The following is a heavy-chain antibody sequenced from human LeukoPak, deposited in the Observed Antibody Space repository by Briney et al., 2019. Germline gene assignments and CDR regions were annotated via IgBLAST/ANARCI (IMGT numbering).Heavy chain of an antibody. D-gene: IGHD2-2*01. CDR1: GFTFSSYA. V-gene: IGHV3-23*01. J-gene: IGHJ5*02. CDR2: ISGSGDST. Sequence: PGGSLRLSCAASGFTFSSYAMSWVRQAPGKGLEWVSTISGSGDSTYYADFVRGRFTISRDNSENTLYLQMNSLRAEDTAVYYCARGGVALPAATWFDPWGQGTLVTVSS. CDR3: ARGGVALPAATWFDP.